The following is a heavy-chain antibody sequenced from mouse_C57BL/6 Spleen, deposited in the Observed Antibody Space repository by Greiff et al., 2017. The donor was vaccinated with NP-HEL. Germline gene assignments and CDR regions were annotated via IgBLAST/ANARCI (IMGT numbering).Heavy chain of an antibody. V-gene: IGHV7-1*01. Sequence: EVKLMESGGGLVQSGRSLRLSCATSGFTFSDFYMEWVRQAPGKGLEWIAASRNKANDYTTEYSASVKGRFIVSRDTSQSILYLQMNALRAEDTAIYYCARGLTGTSGFDYWGQGTTLTVSS. J-gene: IGHJ2*01. CDR3: ARGLTGTSGFDY. CDR1: GFTFSDFY. CDR2: SRNKANDYTT. D-gene: IGHD4-1*01.